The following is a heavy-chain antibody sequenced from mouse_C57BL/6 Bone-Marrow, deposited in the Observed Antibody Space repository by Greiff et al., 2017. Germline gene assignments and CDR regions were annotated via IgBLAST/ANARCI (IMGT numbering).Heavy chain of an antibody. CDR2: IDPENGDT. J-gene: IGHJ2*01. Sequence: VQLQQSGAELVRPGASVKLSCTASGFNIKDDYMHWVKQRPEQGLEWIGWIDPENGDTEYASKFQGKATITADTSSNTAYLQLSSLTSEDTAVXYCTTPRNYFDYWGQGTTLTVSS. V-gene: IGHV14-4*01. CDR1: GFNIKDDY. CDR3: TTPRNYFDY.